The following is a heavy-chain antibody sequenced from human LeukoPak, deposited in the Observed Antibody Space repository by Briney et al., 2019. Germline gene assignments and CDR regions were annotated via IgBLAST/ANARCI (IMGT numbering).Heavy chain of an antibody. Sequence: SETLSLTCTVSGGSISSYYWSWIRQPPGKGLEWIGYIYYSGSTNYNPSLKSRVIISVDTSKNQFSLKLSSVTAADTAVYYCARDSEGDGNFDYWGQGTLVTVSS. V-gene: IGHV4-59*01. CDR2: IYYSGST. J-gene: IGHJ4*02. CDR1: GGSISSYY. CDR3: ARDSEGDGNFDY. D-gene: IGHD3-16*01.